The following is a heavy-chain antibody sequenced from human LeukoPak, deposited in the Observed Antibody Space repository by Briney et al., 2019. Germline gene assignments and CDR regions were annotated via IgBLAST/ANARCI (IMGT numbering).Heavy chain of an antibody. CDR2: VSYDGTKK. Sequence: GGSLRLSCAASRFIFSNYGMHWVRQAPGKGLEWVAVVSYDGTKKYYGDSVRGRFSISRDNSKNTLYLQMNSLRAEDTAVYYCSRAAGNVLDGFHIWGQGTLVTVSA. CDR1: RFIFSNYG. V-gene: IGHV3-30*03. J-gene: IGHJ3*02. CDR3: SRAAGNVLDGFHI.